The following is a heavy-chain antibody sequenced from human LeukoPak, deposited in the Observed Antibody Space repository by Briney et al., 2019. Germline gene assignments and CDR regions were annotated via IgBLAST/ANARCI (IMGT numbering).Heavy chain of an antibody. Sequence: ASVKVSCKASGYTFTSYYIHWVRQAPGQGLEWMGIINPSGGSTTYAQILQGRVTMTRDTSTSTVYMELSSLRSEDTAVYYCVRVVTPFAYDIWGQGTMVTVSS. J-gene: IGHJ3*02. V-gene: IGHV1-46*01. D-gene: IGHD2-21*02. CDR1: GYTFTSYY. CDR2: INPSGGST. CDR3: VRVVTPFAYDI.